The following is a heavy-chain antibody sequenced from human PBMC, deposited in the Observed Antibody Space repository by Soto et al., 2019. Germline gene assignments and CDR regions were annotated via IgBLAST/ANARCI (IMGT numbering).Heavy chain of an antibody. CDR3: ARGRGYGSGSYYYFDY. CDR1: GGSFSGYY. Sequence: SETLSLTCAVYGGSFSGYYWSWIRQPPGKGLEWIGEINHSGSTNYNPSLKSRVTISVDTSKNQFSLKLSSVTAADTAVYYCARGRGYGSGSYYYFDYWGQGTLVTVSS. J-gene: IGHJ4*02. V-gene: IGHV4-34*01. CDR2: INHSGST. D-gene: IGHD3-10*01.